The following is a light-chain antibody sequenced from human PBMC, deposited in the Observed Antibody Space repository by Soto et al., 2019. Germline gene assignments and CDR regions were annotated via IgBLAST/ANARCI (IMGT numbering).Light chain of an antibody. V-gene: IGLV2-8*01. CDR1: SSDVGGYNY. Sequence: QSALTQPPSASGSHGQSVTISCTETSSDVGGYNYVSWYQQHPGKAPKLMIYEVSKRPSGVPDRFSGSKSGNTASLTVSGLQAEDEADYYCSSYAGSNNYVFGTGTKVTVL. CDR2: EVS. CDR3: SSYAGSNNYV. J-gene: IGLJ1*01.